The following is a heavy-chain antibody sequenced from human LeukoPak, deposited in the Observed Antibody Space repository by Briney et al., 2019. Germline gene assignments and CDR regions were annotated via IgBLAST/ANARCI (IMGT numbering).Heavy chain of an antibody. V-gene: IGHV1-8*01. Sequence: ASVKVSCKASGYTFTSYDINWVRQATGQGLEWMGWMNPNSGNTGYAQKFQGRVTMTRDTSISTAYMELSRLRSDDTAVYYCARDSCSGGSCYGYFDYWGQGTLVTVSS. CDR1: GYTFTSYD. CDR3: ARDSCSGGSCYGYFDY. J-gene: IGHJ4*02. D-gene: IGHD2-15*01. CDR2: MNPNSGNT.